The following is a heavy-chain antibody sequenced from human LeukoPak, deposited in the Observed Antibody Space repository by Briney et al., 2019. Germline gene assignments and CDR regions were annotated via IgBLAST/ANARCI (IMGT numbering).Heavy chain of an antibody. D-gene: IGHD6-19*01. Sequence: GRSLRLSCAASGFTFSSYAMHWVRQAPGKGLEWVAVISYDGSNKYYADSVKGRFTISRDNSKNTLYLQMNSLRAEDTAVYYCAKDAVAGSGGGSAFDIWGQGTMVTVSS. J-gene: IGHJ3*02. CDR2: ISYDGSNK. V-gene: IGHV3-30-3*01. CDR1: GFTFSSYA. CDR3: AKDAVAGSGGGSAFDI.